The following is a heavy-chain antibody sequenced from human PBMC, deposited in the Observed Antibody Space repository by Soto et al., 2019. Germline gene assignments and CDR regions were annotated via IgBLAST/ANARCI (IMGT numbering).Heavy chain of an antibody. CDR3: ARLVVVARVANV. V-gene: IGHV4-39*02. J-gene: IGHJ4*02. CDR1: EDSIEFTSYH. CDR2: IFCTGTT. D-gene: IGHD2-21*01. Sequence: WETLSLTGCASEDSIEFTSYHWGWIRQPPGQGLEWIGSIFCTGTTFYNPSLESLVTMSVDTSKNCFSLHLTSLTAAETAVYFFARLVVVARVANVWGQGTLVTVSS.